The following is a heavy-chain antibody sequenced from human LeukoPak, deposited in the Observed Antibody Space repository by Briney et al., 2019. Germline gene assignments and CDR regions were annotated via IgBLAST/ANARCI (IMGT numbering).Heavy chain of an antibody. CDR3: TKTGARYSASSNFDS. J-gene: IGHJ4*02. V-gene: IGHV3-23*01. Sequence: GGSLRLSCAASGFPFTTYAMSWVRQPPGKGREWVSAISNSGDNTYYADSVKGRFTISRDNSKNTFFLQMNSLRAEDTAMYYCTKTGARYSASSNFDSWGQGALVTVSS. CDR2: ISNSGDNT. D-gene: IGHD6-6*01. CDR1: GFPFTTYA.